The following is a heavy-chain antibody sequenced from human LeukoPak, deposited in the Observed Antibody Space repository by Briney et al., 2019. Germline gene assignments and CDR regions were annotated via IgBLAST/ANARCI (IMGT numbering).Heavy chain of an antibody. CDR1: GGSISSGSYY. D-gene: IGHD2-2*01. Sequence: PSETLSLTCTVSGGSISSGSYYWSWIRQPAGKGLEWIGRIYANGSTNYNPSLKSRVTISVDTSKNQFSLKLSSVTAADTAVYYCASVVAAQIEYFQHWGQGTLVTVSS. V-gene: IGHV4-61*02. CDR2: IYANGST. CDR3: ASVVAAQIEYFQH. J-gene: IGHJ1*01.